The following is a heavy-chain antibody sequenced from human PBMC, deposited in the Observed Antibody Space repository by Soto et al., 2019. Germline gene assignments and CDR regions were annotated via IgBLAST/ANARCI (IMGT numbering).Heavy chain of an antibody. D-gene: IGHD6-13*01. CDR3: ARIGYRSSSFDY. V-gene: IGHV3-7*01. Sequence: EVQVVESGGGLVQAGESLRLSCAASGFTFSNYWMSWVRQAPGKGLEWVANIKQDGSEKDYVDSLKGRFTISRDNAKTSVYLQMNSLRTEDTAVYYCARIGYRSSSFDYWGQGTLVTVSS. J-gene: IGHJ4*02. CDR2: IKQDGSEK. CDR1: GFTFSNYW.